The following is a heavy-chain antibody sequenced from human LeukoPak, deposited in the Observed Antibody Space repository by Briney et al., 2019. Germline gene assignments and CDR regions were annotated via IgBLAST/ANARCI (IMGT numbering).Heavy chain of an antibody. D-gene: IGHD4-11*01. J-gene: IGHJ5*02. V-gene: IGHV4-61*02. Sequence: PSETLSLTCTVSGGSISSGGYSWSWIRQPAGKALEWIGRIYTSGSTNYSPSLKSRVTISVDTSKNQFSLKLSSVTAADTAVYYCARHFPKKGMASYSPVGWFDPWGQGTLVTVSS. CDR2: IYTSGST. CDR1: GGSISSGGYS. CDR3: ARHFPKKGMASYSPVGWFDP.